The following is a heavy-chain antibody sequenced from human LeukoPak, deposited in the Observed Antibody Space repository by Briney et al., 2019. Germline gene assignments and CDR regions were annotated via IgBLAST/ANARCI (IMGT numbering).Heavy chain of an antibody. Sequence: SETLSLTCIVSGASIRYSSYYWGWIRQPPGKGLEWIGTINYSGNTYYNPSLKSRVTISVDTSKNQFSLKLSSVTAADTAVYYCARVESVRGYKPRYYMDVWGKGTTVTVSS. V-gene: IGHV4-39*07. D-gene: IGHD5-24*01. CDR1: GASIRYSSYY. CDR3: ARVESVRGYKPRYYMDV. J-gene: IGHJ6*03. CDR2: INYSGNT.